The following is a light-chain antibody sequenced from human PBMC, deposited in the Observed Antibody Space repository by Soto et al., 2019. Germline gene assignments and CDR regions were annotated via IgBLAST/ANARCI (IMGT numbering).Light chain of an antibody. Sequence: DVQMTQSPSSLSASVGDRVTITFQASQDISKYLNWYQQKPGKAPKLLIYAASNLETGVPSRFSGSGSGTDFTFTISSLQPEDIAAYFCQQYDDLPFTFGPGTKVDIK. CDR2: AAS. V-gene: IGKV1-33*01. J-gene: IGKJ3*01. CDR3: QQYDDLPFT. CDR1: QDISKY.